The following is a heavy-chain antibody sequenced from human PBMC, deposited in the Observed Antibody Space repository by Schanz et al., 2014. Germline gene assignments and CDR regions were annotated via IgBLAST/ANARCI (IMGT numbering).Heavy chain of an antibody. V-gene: IGHV4-59*08. Sequence: QLQLQESGPGLVKPSETLSLTCTVPSDSISHYYLSWIRQPPGKELEWVAFIYDRGSTSYNPSLNSRFPISLATAKNHSPRKLTSVTAADTAVYYCARHRVYGAFDLWGQGTLVTVSS. J-gene: IGHJ4*02. CDR3: ARHRVYGAFDL. D-gene: IGHD4-17*01. CDR2: IYDRGST. CDR1: SDSISHYY.